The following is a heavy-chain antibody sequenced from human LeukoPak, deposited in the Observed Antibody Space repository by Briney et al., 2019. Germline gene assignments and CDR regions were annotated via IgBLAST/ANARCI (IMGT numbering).Heavy chain of an antibody. CDR1: GGSVNSGSHY. Sequence: PSETLSLTCTVSGGSVNSGSHYWGWIRQPPGKGLQWIGSFDYRGRIYYNPSLKSRVTISVDTSKNQCSLKVSSVTAADTAVYYCASSPLRSSIAAVDYWGQGTLVTVSS. D-gene: IGHD6-13*01. CDR2: FDYRGRI. CDR3: ASSPLRSSIAAVDY. J-gene: IGHJ4*02. V-gene: IGHV4-39*01.